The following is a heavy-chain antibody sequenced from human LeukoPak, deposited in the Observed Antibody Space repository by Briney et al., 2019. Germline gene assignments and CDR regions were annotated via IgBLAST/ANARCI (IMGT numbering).Heavy chain of an antibody. D-gene: IGHD1-26*01. Sequence: SETLSLTCTVSGGSISSYYWSWIRQPPGKGLEWIGYIYYSGSTNYNPSLKSRVTISVDTSKNQFSLKLSSVTAADTAVYYCARGGGSYARGGIFYYWGQGTLVTVSS. J-gene: IGHJ4*02. CDR3: ARGGGSYARGGIFYY. V-gene: IGHV4-59*01. CDR2: IYYSGST. CDR1: GGSISSYY.